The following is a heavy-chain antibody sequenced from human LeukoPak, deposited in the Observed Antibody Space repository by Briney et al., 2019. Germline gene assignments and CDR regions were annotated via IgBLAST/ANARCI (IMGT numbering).Heavy chain of an antibody. CDR3: AKCLWGFRNSGWYFGC. V-gene: IGHV3-23*01. Sequence: VGSLRVSSVDPVFTFWRYAISWGRDEPGTGLGCGSDVFGSGGNTYYADSVKCRFTIFRDNSKNTLYLQMNSLRAEDTAVYYCAKCLWGFRNSGWYFGCWGQGTVVTVCS. CDR2: VFGSGGNT. J-gene: IGHJ4*02. D-gene: IGHD6-19*01. CDR1: VFTFWRYA.